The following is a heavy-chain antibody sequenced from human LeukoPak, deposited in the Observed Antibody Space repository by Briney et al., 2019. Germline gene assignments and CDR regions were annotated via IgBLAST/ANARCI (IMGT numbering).Heavy chain of an antibody. Sequence: GGSLRLSCAASGFTVSSNYMSWVRQAPGKGLEWVSVIFSDGTTYYTDSVKGRFTISRDNSKNTLYLQLNSLRAEDTAVYYCAKTGGPWDWGQGTLVTASS. J-gene: IGHJ4*02. CDR3: AKTGGPWD. V-gene: IGHV3-53*01. CDR1: GFTVSSNY. CDR2: IFSDGTT. D-gene: IGHD7-27*01.